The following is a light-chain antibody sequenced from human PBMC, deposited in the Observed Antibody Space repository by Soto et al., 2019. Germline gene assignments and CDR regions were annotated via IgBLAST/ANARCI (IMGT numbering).Light chain of an antibody. J-gene: IGKJ5*01. V-gene: IGKV3-20*01. CDR2: GVR. Sequence: EIVLTQSPDTLSLSPGERVTLSCRASQSVHSAYLAWYQHKPGQAPRLLLYGVRSSAAGIPDRFSGRGAGTDFTLTITPLEPEDFAVYFCQQYGSSPITFGQGTRLEIK. CDR3: QQYGSSPIT. CDR1: QSVHSAY.